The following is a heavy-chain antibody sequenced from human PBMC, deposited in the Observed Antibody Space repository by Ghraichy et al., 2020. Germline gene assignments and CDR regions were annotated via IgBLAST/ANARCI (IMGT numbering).Heavy chain of an antibody. V-gene: IGHV4-59*01. CDR1: GGSISSYY. CDR3: ARIAQQLVPGENWFDP. Sequence: ESLNISCTVSGGSISSYYWSWIRQPPGKGLEWIGYIYYSGSTNYNPSLKSRVTISVDTSKNQFSLKLSSVTAADTAVYYCARIAQQLVPGENWFDPWGQGTLVTVSS. J-gene: IGHJ5*02. CDR2: IYYSGST. D-gene: IGHD6-13*01.